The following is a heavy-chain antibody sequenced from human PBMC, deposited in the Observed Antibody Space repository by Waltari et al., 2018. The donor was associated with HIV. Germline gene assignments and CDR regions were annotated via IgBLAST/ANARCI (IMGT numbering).Heavy chain of an antibody. D-gene: IGHD3-22*01. J-gene: IGHJ4*02. Sequence: QVQLQESGPGLVKPSETLSLTCTVSGGSISSYYWSWIRQPPGKGLEWIGYIYYSGSTNYNPSLKSRVTISVDTSKNQFSLKLSSVTAADTAVYYCASSGGSGSYPHYWGQGTLVTVSS. CDR2: IYYSGST. CDR1: GGSISSYY. V-gene: IGHV4-59*01. CDR3: ASSGGSGSYPHY.